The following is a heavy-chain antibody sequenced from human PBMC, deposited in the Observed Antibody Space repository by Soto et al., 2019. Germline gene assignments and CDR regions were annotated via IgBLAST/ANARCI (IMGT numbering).Heavy chain of an antibody. CDR3: VRGTDCKTTSTCYRYFDF. J-gene: IGHJ4*01. CDR2: IYYSGST. CDR1: GGSISNYY. Sequence: SETLSLTCTVSGGSISNYYWSWIRQPPGKGLEWIGYIYYSGSTNYNPSLKSRVNISINTSKNQLSMKLNSVTDADSAVYFCVRGTDCKTTSTCYRYFDFWGRGTLVTVSS. D-gene: IGHD1-1*01. V-gene: IGHV4-59*08.